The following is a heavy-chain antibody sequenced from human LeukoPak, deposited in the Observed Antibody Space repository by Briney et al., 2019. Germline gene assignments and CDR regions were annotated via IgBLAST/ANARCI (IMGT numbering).Heavy chain of an antibody. Sequence: SQTLSLTCTVSGGSISSGDSYWSWIRQPPGKGLEWIGYMYSSGSTYYNPSLKSRVTISVDTSKNQFSLKLSSVTAADTAVYYCARDLGYCSGSRCLYYFDHWGQGTLVTVSS. CDR3: ARDLGYCSGSRCLYYFDH. J-gene: IGHJ4*02. CDR2: MYSSGST. CDR1: GGSISSGDSY. D-gene: IGHD2-15*01. V-gene: IGHV4-30-4*01.